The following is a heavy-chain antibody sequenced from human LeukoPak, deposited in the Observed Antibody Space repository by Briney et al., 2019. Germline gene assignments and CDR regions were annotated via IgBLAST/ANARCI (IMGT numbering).Heavy chain of an antibody. CDR2: ISSNGGST. V-gene: IGHV3-64*01. Sequence: GGSLRLSCAASGFTFSSYAMHWVRQAPGKGLEYVSAISSNGGSTYYANSVKGRFTISRDNAKTSLYLQMNSLRAEDTAVYYCARDWPVSFDYWGQGTLVTVSS. CDR1: GFTFSSYA. CDR3: ARDWPVSFDY. J-gene: IGHJ4*02. D-gene: IGHD3-16*02.